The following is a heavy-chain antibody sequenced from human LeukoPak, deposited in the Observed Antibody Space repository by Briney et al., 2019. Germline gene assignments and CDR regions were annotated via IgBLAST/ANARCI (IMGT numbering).Heavy chain of an antibody. CDR2: ISYDGSNK. V-gene: IGHV3-30*18. Sequence: GGSLRLSCAASGFTFSSYGMHWVRQAPGKGLEWVAVISYDGSNKYYADSVKGRFTISRDNSKNTLYLQMNSLRAEDTAVYYCAKPLPGYILTGYPEIDYWGQGTLSPSPQ. CDR1: GFTFSSYG. D-gene: IGHD3-9*01. CDR3: AKPLPGYILTGYPEIDY. J-gene: IGHJ4*02.